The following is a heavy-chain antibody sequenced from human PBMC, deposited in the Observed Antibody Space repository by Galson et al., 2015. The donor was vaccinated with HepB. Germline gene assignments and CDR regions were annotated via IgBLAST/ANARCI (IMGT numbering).Heavy chain of an antibody. CDR2: ISSSSSYI. J-gene: IGHJ3*02. CDR3: ARITVPGAFDI. CDR1: GFTFSSYS. V-gene: IGHV3-21*01. D-gene: IGHD1-20*01. Sequence: SLRLSCAASGFTFSSYSMNWVRQAPGKGLEWVSSISSSSSYIYYADSVKGRFTISRDNAKNSLYLQMNGLRAEDTAVYYCARITVPGAFDIWGQGTMVTVSS.